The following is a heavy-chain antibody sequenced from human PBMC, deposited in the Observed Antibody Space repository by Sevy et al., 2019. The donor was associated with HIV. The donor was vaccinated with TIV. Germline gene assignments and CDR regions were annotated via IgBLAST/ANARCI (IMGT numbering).Heavy chain of an antibody. D-gene: IGHD3-16*02. Sequence: GESLKISCAASGFTFSSYSMNWVRQAPGKGLEWVSYISSSSSTIYYADSVKGRFTISRDNAKNSLYLQMNSLRAEDTAVYYCARTDYVWGSYRQPFDYWGQGTLVTVSS. CDR3: ARTDYVWGSYRQPFDY. V-gene: IGHV3-48*01. J-gene: IGHJ4*02. CDR2: ISSSSSTI. CDR1: GFTFSSYS.